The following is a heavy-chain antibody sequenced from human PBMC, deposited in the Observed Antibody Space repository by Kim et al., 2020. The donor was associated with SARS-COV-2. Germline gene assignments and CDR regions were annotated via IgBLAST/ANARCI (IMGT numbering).Heavy chain of an antibody. D-gene: IGHD6-6*01. V-gene: IGHV4-34*01. CDR1: GGSFSGYY. Sequence: SETLSLTCAVYGGSFSGYYWSWIRQPPGKGLEWIGEINHSGSTNYNPSLKSRVTISVDTSKNQFSLKLSSVTAADTAVYYCARGEDSSPNYFDYWGQGTL. CDR2: INHSGST. J-gene: IGHJ4*02. CDR3: ARGEDSSPNYFDY.